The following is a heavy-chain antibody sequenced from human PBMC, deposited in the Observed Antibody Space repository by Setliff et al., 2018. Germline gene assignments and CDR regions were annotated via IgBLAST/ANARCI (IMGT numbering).Heavy chain of an antibody. CDR2: INPNSGGR. Sequence: ASVKASCKASGYIFRDYYIHWVRQAPGQGLEWMGWINPNSGGREYAEAFRGRVTMTGDTSIRTAFMELSGLTSDDTAVYYCAGPFDVGPYPRPIDGLDLWGQGTRVTVSS. CDR1: GYIFRDYY. V-gene: IGHV1-2*02. J-gene: IGHJ3*01. CDR3: AGPFDVGPYPRPIDGLDL. D-gene: IGHD3-9*01.